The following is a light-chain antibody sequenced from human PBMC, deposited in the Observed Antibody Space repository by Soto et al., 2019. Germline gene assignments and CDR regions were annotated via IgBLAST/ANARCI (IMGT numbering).Light chain of an antibody. CDR3: SSYAGRNNLL. Sequence: QSALTQPPSASGSPGQSVTISCTGTSSDVGGYHYVSWYQQHPGKAPKLMIYEVSKRPSGVPDRFSGSKSGNTASLSVSGLQAEDEADFYCSSYAGRNNLLFGGGTKLTVL. CDR2: EVS. V-gene: IGLV2-8*01. CDR1: SSDVGGYHY. J-gene: IGLJ3*02.